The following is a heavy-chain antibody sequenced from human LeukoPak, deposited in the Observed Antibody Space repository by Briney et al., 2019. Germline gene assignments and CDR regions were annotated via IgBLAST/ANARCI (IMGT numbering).Heavy chain of an antibody. D-gene: IGHD7-27*01. V-gene: IGHV3-53*01. CDR3: ARDPTGDLDD. CDR1: GFTVSNSY. CDR2: IYSGGST. Sequence: GGSLRLSCAASGFTVSNSYMSWVRQAPGKGLEWVSVIYSGGSTYYADSVKGRFTISRDNSKNTLYLQMNSLRAEDTAVYYCARDPTGDLDDWGQGTLVTVSS. J-gene: IGHJ4*02.